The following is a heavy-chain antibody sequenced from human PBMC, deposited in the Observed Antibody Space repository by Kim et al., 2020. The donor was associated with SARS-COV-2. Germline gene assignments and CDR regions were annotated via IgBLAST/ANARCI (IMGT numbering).Heavy chain of an antibody. V-gene: IGHV1-3*01. J-gene: IGHJ4*02. CDR3: ARAFLTGYYSLFDY. D-gene: IGHD3-9*01. Sequence: SQKFQGRVTITRDTSASTAYMELSSLRSEDTAVYYCARAFLTGYYSLFDYWGQGTLVTVSS.